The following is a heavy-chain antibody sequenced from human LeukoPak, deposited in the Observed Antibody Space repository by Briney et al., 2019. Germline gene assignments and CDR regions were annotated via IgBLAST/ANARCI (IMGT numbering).Heavy chain of an antibody. CDR3: ARVGQAGYVGYPLDY. CDR1: GFTFGSYW. CDR2: INSDGSST. V-gene: IGHV3-74*01. Sequence: GGSLRLSLAASGFTFGSYWMNGVRQAPGKGLMWVSRINSDGSSTSYADSVKGRFTISRDNAKNTLYLQMNSLRAEDTAVFYCARVGQAGYVGYPLDYRGQGTLVTVSS. J-gene: IGHJ4*02. D-gene: IGHD5-12*01.